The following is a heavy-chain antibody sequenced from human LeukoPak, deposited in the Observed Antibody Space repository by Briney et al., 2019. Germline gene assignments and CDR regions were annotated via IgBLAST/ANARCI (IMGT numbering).Heavy chain of an antibody. J-gene: IGHJ4*02. V-gene: IGHV3-33*06. D-gene: IGHD3-22*01. Sequence: GGSLRLSCTVSGFTFSSYGMHWVRQAPGKGLEWVAVIWYDGSNKYYADSVKGRFTISRDNSKNTLYLQMNSLRAEDTAVYYCAKDRYDSSGYSLDVGVDYWGQETLVTVSS. CDR2: IWYDGSNK. CDR1: GFTFSSYG. CDR3: AKDRYDSSGYSLDVGVDY.